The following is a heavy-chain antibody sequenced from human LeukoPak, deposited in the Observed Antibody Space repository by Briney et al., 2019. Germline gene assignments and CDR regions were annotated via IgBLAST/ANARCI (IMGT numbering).Heavy chain of an antibody. CDR1: GFAFSDST. J-gene: IGHJ6*04. Sequence: GGSLKLSCAASGFAFSDSTMHWVRQASGKGLEWVGRIRSKANSYATACAASVKGRFTISRDDSKNTAYLQMDSLKIEDTAVYYCTRSGTYPYYYGVDVWGKGTTVTVSS. D-gene: IGHD3-10*01. CDR2: IRSKANSYAT. V-gene: IGHV3-73*01. CDR3: TRSGTYPYYYGVDV.